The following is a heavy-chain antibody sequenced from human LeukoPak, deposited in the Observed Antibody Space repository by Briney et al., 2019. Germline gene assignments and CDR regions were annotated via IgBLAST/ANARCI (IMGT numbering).Heavy chain of an antibody. Sequence: GGSLRLSCAASGVTFRSYGIHWVRQAPGKGLEWVALISSDGNDKLYGESVRGRFTVSRDDSKSTLYLQMNSLRAADTAVYYCTTKVIRGNSGDDYDDWGQGTLVTVSS. J-gene: IGHJ4*02. CDR3: TTKVIRGNSGDDYDD. CDR2: ISSDGNDK. CDR1: GVTFRSYG. V-gene: IGHV3-30*03. D-gene: IGHD5-12*01.